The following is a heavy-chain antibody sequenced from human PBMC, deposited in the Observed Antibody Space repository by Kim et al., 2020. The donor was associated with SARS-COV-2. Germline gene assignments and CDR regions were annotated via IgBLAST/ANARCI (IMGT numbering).Heavy chain of an antibody. J-gene: IGHJ3*02. CDR3: VRGDYYGSDAFDI. Sequence: YYHQSLMSRVTISEDRSRNHFSLKVTSVTAADTAVYYCVRGDYYGSDAFDIWGQGTMVTVSS. D-gene: IGHD3-10*01. V-gene: IGHV4-30-2*01.